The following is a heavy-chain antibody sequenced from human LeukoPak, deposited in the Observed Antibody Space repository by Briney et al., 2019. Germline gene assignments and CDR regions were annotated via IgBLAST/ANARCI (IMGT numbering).Heavy chain of an antibody. CDR1: GYTFTSYG. CDR3: ARDYCSSTSCYTGGFDY. D-gene: IGHD2-2*02. V-gene: IGHV1-18*01. J-gene: IGHJ4*02. Sequence: APAKVSCKDSGYTFTSYGISWVRKTPGQRYKWMGWISAYNGNTNYAQKLQARVTMTTDTSTSTAYMELRSLRSDDTAVYYCARDYCSSTSCYTGGFDYWGQGTLVTVSS. CDR2: ISAYNGNT.